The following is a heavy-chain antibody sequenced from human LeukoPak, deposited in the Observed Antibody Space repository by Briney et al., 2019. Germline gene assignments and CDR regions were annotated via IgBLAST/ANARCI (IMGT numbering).Heavy chain of an antibody. CDR2: IIPIFGTA. D-gene: IGHD1-7*01. V-gene: IGHV1-69*13. CDR3: ARAPRGHGGAMGNYEL. Sequence: SVKVSCKASGGTFSSYAISWVRQAPGQGLEWMGGIIPIFGTANYAQKFQGRVTITADESTSTAYMELSSLRSEDTAVYYCARAPRGHGGAMGNYELWGQGTLVTVSS. CDR1: GGTFSSYA. J-gene: IGHJ4*02.